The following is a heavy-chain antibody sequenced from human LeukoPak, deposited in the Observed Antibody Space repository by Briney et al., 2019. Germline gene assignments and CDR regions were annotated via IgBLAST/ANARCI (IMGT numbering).Heavy chain of an antibody. Sequence: GASVKVSCKASGYTLTGYYMHWVRRAPGQGLEWMGWINPNSGGTNYAQKFQGRVTMTRDTSISTAYMELSRLRSDDTAVYYCARLYCSSTSCYPHFSDYWGQGTLVTVSS. CDR1: GYTLTGYY. V-gene: IGHV1-2*02. J-gene: IGHJ4*02. CDR2: INPNSGGT. CDR3: ARLYCSSTSCYPHFSDY. D-gene: IGHD2-2*01.